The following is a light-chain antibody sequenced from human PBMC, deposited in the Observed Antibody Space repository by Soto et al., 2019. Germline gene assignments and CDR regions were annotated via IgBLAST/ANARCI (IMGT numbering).Light chain of an antibody. V-gene: IGLV2-14*01. CDR3: SSYTSSSTVI. CDR1: SSDIGGYNY. J-gene: IGLJ2*01. CDR2: DVR. Sequence: QSALTQPASMSGSPGQSITISCTGTSSDIGGYNYISWYQQLPGKAPKFIIYDVRNRPSGVSNRFPGSRSGNTASLTISGLQAEDEADYYCSSYTSSSTVIFGGGTKVTVL.